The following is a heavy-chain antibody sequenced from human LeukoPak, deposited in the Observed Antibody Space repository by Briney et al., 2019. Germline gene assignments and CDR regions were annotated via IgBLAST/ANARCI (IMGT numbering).Heavy chain of an antibody. CDR2: ISSNGGST. D-gene: IGHD3-10*01. Sequence: GGSLRLSCSASGFTFSSYAMHWVRQAPGKGLEYVLAISSNGGSTYYADSVKGRFTISRDNSKNTLYLQMSSLRAEDTAVYYCVSYYGSGSYIPHWGQGTLVTVSS. CDR1: GFTFSSYA. V-gene: IGHV3-64D*06. CDR3: VSYYGSGSYIPH. J-gene: IGHJ4*02.